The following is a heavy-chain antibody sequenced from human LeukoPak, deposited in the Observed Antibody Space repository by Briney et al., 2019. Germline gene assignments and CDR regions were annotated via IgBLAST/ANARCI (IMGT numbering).Heavy chain of an antibody. CDR2: ISSSSSYI. Sequence: PGGSLRLSCAASGFTFSSYSMNWVRQAPGKGLEWVSSISSSSSYIYYADSVKGRFTISRDNAKNSLYLQMNSLRAEDTAVYYCARGEAWIQLWNRGSLFDYWGQGTLVTVSS. V-gene: IGHV3-21*01. D-gene: IGHD5-18*01. J-gene: IGHJ4*02. CDR1: GFTFSSYS. CDR3: ARGEAWIQLWNRGSLFDY.